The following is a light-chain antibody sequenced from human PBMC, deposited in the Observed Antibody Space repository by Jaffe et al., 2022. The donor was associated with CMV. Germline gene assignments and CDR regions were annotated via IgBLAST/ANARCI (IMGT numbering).Light chain of an antibody. J-gene: IGKJ1*01. V-gene: IGKV3-20*01. Sequence: EIVLTQSPGTLSLSPGERATLSCRASQTINGNYLTWYQQKPGQAPRLLIYAASTRATDIPDRFSGSGSGTDFTLTISRLEPEDFAVYYCQVYGSSGTTFGQGTKVDIK. CDR2: AAS. CDR1: QTINGNY. CDR3: QVYGSSGTT.